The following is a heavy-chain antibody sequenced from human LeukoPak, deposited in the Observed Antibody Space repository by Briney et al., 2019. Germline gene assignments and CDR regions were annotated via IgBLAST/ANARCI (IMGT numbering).Heavy chain of an antibody. CDR3: AKIYCRTNTCYWSFDS. D-gene: IGHD2-2*01. V-gene: IGHV1-2*02. J-gene: IGHJ4*02. Sequence: ASVKVSCKASGYTFTSYGISWVRQAPGQGLEWMGWINPKNGATSYAQNFQGAVTITRDTSISTAYMELSGLKSDHTAIYYCAKIYCRTNTCYWSFDSWGQGTLVTVSS. CDR2: INPKNGAT. CDR1: GYTFTSYG.